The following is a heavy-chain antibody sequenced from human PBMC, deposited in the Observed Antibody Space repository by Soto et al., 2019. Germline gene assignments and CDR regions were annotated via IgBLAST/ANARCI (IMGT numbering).Heavy chain of an antibody. V-gene: IGHV3-23*01. Sequence: EVQLLESGGDLAQPGGSLTLSCAASGFTFSSYGMTWVRQAPGKGLEWVSGISGSGSDTFYADAVKGRFAISRDNSKNTLYLQMNSLRRANTAVYYCAKVGDAVTTEVVTRNFDYWGQGTLVTVSS. J-gene: IGHJ4*02. D-gene: IGHD3-22*01. CDR3: AKVGDAVTTEVVTRNFDY. CDR1: GFTFSSYG. CDR2: ISGSGSDT.